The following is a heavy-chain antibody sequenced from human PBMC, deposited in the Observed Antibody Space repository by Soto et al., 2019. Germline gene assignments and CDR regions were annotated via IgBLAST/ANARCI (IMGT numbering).Heavy chain of an antibody. D-gene: IGHD2-2*01. CDR1: GYTLTRYC. Sequence: QVQLVQSGAEVKKPGASVKVSCKASGYTLTRYCIHWVRQAPGEGLEWMGIINPNSGSTSYAQKFHDRVTMTRDTSTSTVYMELSSLRSEDTAVYYCARDIVVAPTARGWFDPWGQGTLVTVSS. CDR2: INPNSGST. V-gene: IGHV1-46*01. CDR3: ARDIVVAPTARGWFDP. J-gene: IGHJ5*02.